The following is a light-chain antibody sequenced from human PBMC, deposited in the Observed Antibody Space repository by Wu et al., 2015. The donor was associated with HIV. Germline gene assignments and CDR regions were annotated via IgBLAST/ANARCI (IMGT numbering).Light chain of an antibody. V-gene: IGKV1-13*02. CDR1: QGITSA. Sequence: AIQLTQSPSSLSASVGDRVTMTCRTSQGITSAIAWYQQKPGKLPELLIFDGYTLDTVPSRFSGSGSGTDFTLTISSLQPEDFATYYCQQFNGYPLTFGGGTRVEI. CDR2: DGY. CDR3: QQFNGYPLT. J-gene: IGKJ4*01.